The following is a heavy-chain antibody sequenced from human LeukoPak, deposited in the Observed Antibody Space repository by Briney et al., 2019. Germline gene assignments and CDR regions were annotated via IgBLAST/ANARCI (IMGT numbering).Heavy chain of an antibody. CDR1: GFTFNAYS. Sequence: GGSLRLSCAASGFTFNAYSMNWVRQAPGKGLEWVSSISSSSSYISHADSVKGRFTISRDNAKNSLYPQMNSLRVEDTAVYYCARDLQGNTTGPGEYWGQGTLVTVSS. V-gene: IGHV3-21*01. CDR2: ISSSSSYI. D-gene: IGHD1-1*01. CDR3: ARDLQGNTTGPGEY. J-gene: IGHJ4*02.